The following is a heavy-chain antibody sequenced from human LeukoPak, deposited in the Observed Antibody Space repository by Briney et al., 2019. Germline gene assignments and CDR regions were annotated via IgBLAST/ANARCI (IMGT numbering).Heavy chain of an antibody. J-gene: IGHJ5*02. CDR2: ISYDGSNK. Sequence: GGSLRLSCAASGFTFSSYAMHWVRQAPGKGLEWVAVISYDGSNKYYADSVKGRFTISRDNSKNTLYLQMNSLRAEDTAVYYCAREGGYDFWSGYMVNWFDPWGQGTLVTVSS. V-gene: IGHV3-30-3*01. D-gene: IGHD3-3*01. CDR1: GFTFSSYA. CDR3: AREGGYDFWSGYMVNWFDP.